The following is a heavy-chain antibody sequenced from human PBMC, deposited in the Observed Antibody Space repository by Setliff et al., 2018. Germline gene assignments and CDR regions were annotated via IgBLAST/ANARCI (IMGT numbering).Heavy chain of an antibody. CDR3: ARGKDYNSPMDV. CDR1: GFTLDDYY. J-gene: IGHJ6*02. Sequence: PGGSLRLSCEASGFTLDDYYMTWIRQAPGKGLEWISYISSSGYTIYYANSVKGRFSISRDDALNSLFLEMNSLRVDDTAIYYCARGKDYNSPMDVWGHGTTVTVSS. CDR2: ISSSGYTI. V-gene: IGHV3-11*04. D-gene: IGHD3-3*01.